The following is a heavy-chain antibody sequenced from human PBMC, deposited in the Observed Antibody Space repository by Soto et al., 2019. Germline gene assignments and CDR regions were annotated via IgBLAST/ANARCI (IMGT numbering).Heavy chain of an antibody. Sequence: EVQLVESGGGLVQPGGSLRLSCAASGFTFSSYSMNWVRQAPGKGLEWLSYISGSSTIIYYADSVKGRFTISRDNARNSLYLHMNSLRDEDTAVYYCARRFLEWSVYGMDVWGQGTTVTVSS. V-gene: IGHV3-48*02. CDR1: GFTFSSYS. D-gene: IGHD3-3*01. CDR3: ARRFLEWSVYGMDV. CDR2: ISGSSTII. J-gene: IGHJ6*02.